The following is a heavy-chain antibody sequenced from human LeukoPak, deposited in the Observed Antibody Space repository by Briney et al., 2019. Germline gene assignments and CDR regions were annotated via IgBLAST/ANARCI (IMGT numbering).Heavy chain of an antibody. CDR3: ARGPHHFYGMDV. V-gene: IGHV1-18*04. J-gene: IGHJ6*02. CDR2: ISAYNGNT. D-gene: IGHD1-14*01. Sequence: GASVKVSCKASVYSFSTYTISGVPQAPGQGLECLGWISAYNGNTYYAQRLQGRVTMNTETSTTTAYMELKSLTCDETAVYFCARGPHHFYGMDVWGQGPTVSVSS. CDR1: VYSFSTYT.